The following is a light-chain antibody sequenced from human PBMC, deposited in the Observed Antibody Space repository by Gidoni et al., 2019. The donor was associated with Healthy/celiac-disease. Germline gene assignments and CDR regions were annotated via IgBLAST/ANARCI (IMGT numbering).Light chain of an antibody. CDR2: KAS. Sequence: DIQMPQSPSTLSASVGDRVTITCRASQSISSWLAWNQQKPGKAPKLLIYKASNLESGVPSRFSGSGSGTEFTLTISSLRPDDFATYYCQQSWTFGQGTKVEIK. V-gene: IGKV1-5*03. CDR1: QSISSW. CDR3: QQSWT. J-gene: IGKJ1*01.